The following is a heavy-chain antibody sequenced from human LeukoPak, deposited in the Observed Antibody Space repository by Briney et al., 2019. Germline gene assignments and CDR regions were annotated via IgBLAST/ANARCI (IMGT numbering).Heavy chain of an antibody. J-gene: IGHJ5*02. Sequence: SETLSLTCAVYGGSFSGYYWSWIRQPPGKGLEWIGEINHSGSTNYNPSLKSRVTISVDTSKNQFSLKLSSVTAADTAVYYCARHPGGLVGDWFDPWGQGTLVTVSS. CDR2: INHSGST. D-gene: IGHD2-15*01. CDR3: ARHPGGLVGDWFDP. V-gene: IGHV4-34*01. CDR1: GGSFSGYY.